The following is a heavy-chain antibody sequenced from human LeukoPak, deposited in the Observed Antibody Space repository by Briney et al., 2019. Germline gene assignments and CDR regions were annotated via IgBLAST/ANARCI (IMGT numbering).Heavy chain of an antibody. V-gene: IGHV3-23*01. Sequence: TGGSLRLSCAASGFTISTYGMNWVRQAPRKGLEWVSVIFGSGDSTYYADSVKGRFTISRDRSKNTLYLEMHSLRADDTAVYYCAKDQKRDSRYDIDYWGQGTLVTVSS. D-gene: IGHD5-12*01. CDR1: GFTISTYG. CDR3: AKDQKRDSRYDIDY. J-gene: IGHJ4*02. CDR2: IFGSGDST.